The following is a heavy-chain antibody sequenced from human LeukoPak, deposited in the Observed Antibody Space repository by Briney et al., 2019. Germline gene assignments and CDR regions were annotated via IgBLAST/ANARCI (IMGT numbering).Heavy chain of an antibody. V-gene: IGHV3-23*01. CDR1: GFTFNKYA. Sequence: GGSLRLSCAASGFTFNKYAMSWVRQSPGKGLEWVSAIGRSGANSYYATSVRGRFSVSRDNTKNTFHLQMNSLRAEDTAIYYCAKLQTAVVPAATLGFDSWGQGTLVTVSS. D-gene: IGHD2-2*01. CDR2: IGRSGANS. J-gene: IGHJ4*02. CDR3: AKLQTAVVPAATLGFDS.